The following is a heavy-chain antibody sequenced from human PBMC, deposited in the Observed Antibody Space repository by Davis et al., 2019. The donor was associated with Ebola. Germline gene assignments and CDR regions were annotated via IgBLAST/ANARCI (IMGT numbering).Heavy chain of an antibody. CDR1: GGSISSYY. Sequence: PGGSLRLSCTVSGGSISSYYWSWIRQPAGKGLEWIGRIYTSGSTNYNPSLKSRVTISVDTSKNQFSLKLSAVTAADTAVYYCARGWSGYYQYYYGMDVWGQGTTVTVSS. CDR3: ARGWSGYYQYYYGMDV. V-gene: IGHV4-4*07. J-gene: IGHJ6*02. D-gene: IGHD3-3*01. CDR2: IYTSGST.